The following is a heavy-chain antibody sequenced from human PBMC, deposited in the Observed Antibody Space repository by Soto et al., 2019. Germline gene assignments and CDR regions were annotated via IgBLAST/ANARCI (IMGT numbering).Heavy chain of an antibody. CDR2: ISSSSSTI. V-gene: IGHV3-48*02. J-gene: IGHJ6*02. CDR3: ARVGRGYYYYGMDV. D-gene: IGHD3-10*01. CDR1: GFTFSSYS. Sequence: LRLSCAASGFTFSSYSMNWVRQAPGKGLEWVSYISSSSSTIYYADSVKGRFTISRDNAKNSLYLQMNSLRDEDTAVYYCARVGRGYYYYGMDVWGQGTTVTVSS.